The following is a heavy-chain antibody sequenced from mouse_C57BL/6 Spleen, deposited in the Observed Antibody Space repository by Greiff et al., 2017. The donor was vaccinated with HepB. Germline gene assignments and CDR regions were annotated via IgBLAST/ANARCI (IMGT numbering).Heavy chain of an antibody. J-gene: IGHJ2*01. CDR2: IDPSDSYT. Sequence: VQLKQPGAELVKPGASVKLSCKASGYTFTSYWMQWVKQRPGQGLEWIGEIDPSDSYTNYNQKFKGKATLTVDTSSSTAYMQLSSLTSEDSAVYYCARRDYGSSYFDYWGQGTTLTVSS. V-gene: IGHV1-50*01. CDR3: ARRDYGSSYFDY. D-gene: IGHD1-1*01. CDR1: GYTFTSYW.